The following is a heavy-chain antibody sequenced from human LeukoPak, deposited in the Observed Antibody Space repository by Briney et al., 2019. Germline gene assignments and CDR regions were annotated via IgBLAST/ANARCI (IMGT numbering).Heavy chain of an antibody. CDR2: IYYSGST. V-gene: IGHV4-59*01. J-gene: IGHJ5*02. Sequence: SETLSLTCTVSGSSISSYYWSWIRQPPGKGLEWIGYIYYSGSTNYNPSLKSRVTISVDTSKNQFSLKLSSVTAADTAVYYCARVSIVVGFDPWGQGTLVTVSS. D-gene: IGHD3-16*02. CDR3: ARVSIVVGFDP. CDR1: GSSISSYY.